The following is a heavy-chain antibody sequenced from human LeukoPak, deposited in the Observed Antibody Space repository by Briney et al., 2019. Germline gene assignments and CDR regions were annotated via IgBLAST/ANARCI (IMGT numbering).Heavy chain of an antibody. CDR1: GGSISSSSYY. Sequence: PSETLSLACTVSGGSISSSSYYWGWIRQPPGKWLEWIGSIYYSGCTYYNPSLKSRVTISVDTSKNQFSLKLSSVTAADTAVYFCARGILRDYYDSSGFYHRGGVGYWGQGTLVTVSS. CDR2: IYYSGCT. V-gene: IGHV4-39*07. CDR3: ARGILRDYYDSSGFYHRGGVGY. D-gene: IGHD3-22*01. J-gene: IGHJ4*02.